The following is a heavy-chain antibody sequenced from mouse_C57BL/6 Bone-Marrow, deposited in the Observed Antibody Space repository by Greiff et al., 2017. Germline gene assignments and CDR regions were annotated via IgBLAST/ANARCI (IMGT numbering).Heavy chain of an antibody. CDR2: IYPGSGNT. CDR1: GYTFTDYY. J-gene: IGHJ3*01. V-gene: IGHV1-76*01. Sequence: QVQLQQSGAELVRPGASVKLSCKASGYTFTDYYINWVKQRPGQGLEWIARIYPGSGNTYYNEKFKGKATLTAEKSSSTAYMQLSSLTSEDSAVYFCAIDRTWFAYCGQGTLVTVSA. D-gene: IGHD2-12*01. CDR3: AIDRTWFAY.